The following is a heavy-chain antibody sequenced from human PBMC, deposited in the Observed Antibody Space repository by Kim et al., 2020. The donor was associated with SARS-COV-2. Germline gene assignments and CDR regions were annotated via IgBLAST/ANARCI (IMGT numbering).Heavy chain of an antibody. J-gene: IGHJ4*02. V-gene: IGHV3-73*01. Sequence: GGSLRLSCAASGFTLSGYAMHWVRQASGKGLEWVGRIRSKDNNDATTYAVAVKGRFTISRDDSKNTVYLQMNSLKTEDTAVYYCTTLQLGSFDYWGQGTLVTVSS. CDR3: TTLQLGSFDY. CDR2: IRSKDNNDAT. D-gene: IGHD1-1*01. CDR1: GFTLSGYA.